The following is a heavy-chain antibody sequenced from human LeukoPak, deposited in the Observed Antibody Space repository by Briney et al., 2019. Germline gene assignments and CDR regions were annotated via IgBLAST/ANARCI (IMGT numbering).Heavy chain of an antibody. J-gene: IGHJ2*01. D-gene: IGHD4-17*01. V-gene: IGHV1-58*02. CDR3: AASQNTVTTLYFDL. CDR1: GFTFTSSA. CDR2: IVVGSGNT. Sequence: SVKVSCKASGFTFTSSAMQWVRQARGQRLEWIGWIVVGSGNTNYAQKFQERVTITRDMSTSTAYMELSSLRSEDTAVYYCAASQNTVTTLYFDLWGRGTLVTVSS.